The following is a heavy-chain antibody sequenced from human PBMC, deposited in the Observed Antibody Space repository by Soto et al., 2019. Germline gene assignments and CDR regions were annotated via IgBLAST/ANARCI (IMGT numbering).Heavy chain of an antibody. CDR3: TRQGYDILTGYPDYYYYYMDV. D-gene: IGHD3-9*01. V-gene: IGHV3-73*01. CDR1: GFTFSGSA. CDR2: IRSKANSYAT. J-gene: IGHJ6*03. Sequence: EVQLVESGGGLVQPGGSLKLSCAASGFTFSGSAMHWVRQASGKGLEWVGGIRSKANSYATAYAASVKGRFTISRDDSKNTAYLQMNSLKTEDTAVYYCTRQGYDILTGYPDYYYYYMDVWGKGTTVTVSS.